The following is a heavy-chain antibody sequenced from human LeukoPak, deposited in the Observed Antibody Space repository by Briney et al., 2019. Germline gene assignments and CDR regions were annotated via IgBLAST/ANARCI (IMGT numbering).Heavy chain of an antibody. J-gene: IGHJ6*03. CDR1: GFTFSSYA. CDR2: ISSNGGST. Sequence: PGGSLRLSCAASGFTFSSYAMHWVRQAPGKGLEYVSAISSNGGSTYYANSVKGRFTISRDNSKNTLYLQMGSLRAEDMAVYYCARRAMVYYYYMDVWGKGTTVTVSS. D-gene: IGHD5-18*01. CDR3: ARRAMVYYYYMDV. V-gene: IGHV3-64*01.